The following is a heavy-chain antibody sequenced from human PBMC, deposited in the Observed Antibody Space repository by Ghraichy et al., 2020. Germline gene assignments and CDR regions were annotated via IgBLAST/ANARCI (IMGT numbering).Heavy chain of an antibody. V-gene: IGHV3-11*06. J-gene: IGHJ4*02. Sequence: GESLNISCAASGFTFSDYYMSWIRQAPGKGLEWVSYISSSSSYTNYADSVKGRFTISRDNAKNSLYLQMNSLRAEDTAVYYCARSEAATPFDYWAREPWSPSPQ. CDR2: ISSSSSYT. CDR3: ARSEAATPFDY. CDR1: GFTFSDYY. D-gene: IGHD2-15*01.